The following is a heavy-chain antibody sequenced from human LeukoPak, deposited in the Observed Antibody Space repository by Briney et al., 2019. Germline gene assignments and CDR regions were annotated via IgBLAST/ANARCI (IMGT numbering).Heavy chain of an antibody. CDR1: EFTFSRYW. V-gene: IGHV3-7*01. D-gene: IGHD3-9*01. CDR2: IKEDGSEK. J-gene: IGHJ4*02. CDR3: ARDAAHYDILTGHDY. Sequence: PGGSLRLSCAASEFTFSRYWMTWVRQAPGKGLEWVANIKEDGSEKYYVDSVKGRFTISRDNAKNSLFLQMNSLRAEDTAVYYCARDAAHYDILTGHDYWGQGTLVTVSS.